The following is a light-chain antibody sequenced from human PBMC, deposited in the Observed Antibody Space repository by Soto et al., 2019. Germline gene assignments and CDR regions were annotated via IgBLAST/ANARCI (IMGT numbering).Light chain of an antibody. CDR2: DAS. Sequence: DIQMTQSPSTLSASVGVRVTITCRASQSVSSWLAWYQQKPGKAPKLVIYDASSSESGVPSRFSGSGSGTDFTLSISSLQPDDFATYYCQQYKSDPYTFGQGTKLEIK. CDR1: QSVSSW. CDR3: QQYKSDPYT. J-gene: IGKJ2*01. V-gene: IGKV1-5*01.